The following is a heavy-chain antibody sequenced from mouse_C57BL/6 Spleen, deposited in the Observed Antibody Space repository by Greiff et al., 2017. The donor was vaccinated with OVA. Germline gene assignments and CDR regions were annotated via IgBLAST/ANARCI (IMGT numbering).Heavy chain of an antibody. CDR2: IYPGDGDT. D-gene: IGHD2-4*01. Sequence: QVQLQQSGAELVKPGASVKISCKASGYAFSSYWLNWVKQRPGKGLEWIGQIYPGDGDTNYNGKFKGKATLTADKSSSTAYMQLSSLTSEDSAVYFCARFYYDYDRYYAMDYWGQGTSVTVSS. J-gene: IGHJ4*01. CDR1: GYAFSSYW. V-gene: IGHV1-80*01. CDR3: ARFYYDYDRYYAMDY.